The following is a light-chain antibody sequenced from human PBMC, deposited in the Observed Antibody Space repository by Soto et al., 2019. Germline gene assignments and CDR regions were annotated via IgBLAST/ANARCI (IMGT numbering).Light chain of an antibody. CDR2: GAS. CDR1: QSVSSTY. V-gene: IGKV3-20*01. Sequence: EIVLTQSPCTLSVSPGERATLSCRASQSVSSTYLAWYQQKPGQAPRLLIYGASSRATGIPDRFIGSGSGTDFTLTISRLEPEDFAVYYCQQYGSSPPITFGQGTRLEIK. CDR3: QQYGSSPPIT. J-gene: IGKJ5*01.